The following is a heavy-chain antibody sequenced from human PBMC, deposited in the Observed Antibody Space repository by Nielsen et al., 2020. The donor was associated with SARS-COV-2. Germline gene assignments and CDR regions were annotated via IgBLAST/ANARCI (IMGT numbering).Heavy chain of an antibody. J-gene: IGHJ5*02. CDR1: GYTFTGYY. V-gene: IGHV1-2*04. CDR3: ARERRIVGATRGWFDP. CDR2: INLNSGGT. D-gene: IGHD1-26*01. Sequence: ASVKVSCKASGYTFTGYYMHWVRQAPGQGLEWMGWINLNSGGTNYAQKFQGWVTMTRDTSISTAYMELSRLRSDDTAVYYCARERRIVGATRGWFDPWGQGTLVTVS.